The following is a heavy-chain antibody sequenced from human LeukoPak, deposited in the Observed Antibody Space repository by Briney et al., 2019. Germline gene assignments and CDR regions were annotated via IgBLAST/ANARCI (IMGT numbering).Heavy chain of an antibody. CDR2: IRSKANSYAT. V-gene: IGHV3-73*01. Sequence: GGSLKLSCAASGFTFSGSAMRRVRQASGEGLEWVGRIRSKANSYATAYAASVKGRFTISRDDSKNTAYLQMDSLKTEDTAVYYCTGPDSYLDFWGQGTLVTVSS. CDR3: TGPDSYLDF. CDR1: GFTFSGSA. D-gene: IGHD2-21*02. J-gene: IGHJ4*02.